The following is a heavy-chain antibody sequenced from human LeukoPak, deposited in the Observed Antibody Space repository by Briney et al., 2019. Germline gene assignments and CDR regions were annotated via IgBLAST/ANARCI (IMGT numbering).Heavy chain of an antibody. V-gene: IGHV1-8*03. CDR2: MNPNSGNT. D-gene: IGHD6-13*01. J-gene: IGHJ5*02. CDR1: GYTFTSYD. Sequence: ASVKVSCKASGYTFTSYDINWARQATGQGLEWMGWMNPNSGNTGYAQKFQGRVTITRNTSISTAYMELSSLRSEDTAVYYCARGVETTAAGTGWFDPWGQGTLVTVSS. CDR3: ARGVETTAAGTGWFDP.